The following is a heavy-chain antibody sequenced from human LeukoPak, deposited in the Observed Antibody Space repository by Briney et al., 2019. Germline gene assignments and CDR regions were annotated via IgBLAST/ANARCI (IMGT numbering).Heavy chain of an antibody. V-gene: IGHV4-38-2*01. D-gene: IGHD6-19*01. CDR1: GYSISSGYY. CDR2: IYHSGST. J-gene: IGHJ4*02. CDR3: ARSIQWLEREQVVYYFDY. Sequence: SETLSLTCAVSGYSISSGYYWGWIRQPPGKGLEWIGRIYHSGSTYNNPSLKSRVTISVDTSKNQFSLKLSSVTAADTAVYYCARSIQWLEREQVVYYFDYWGQGTLVTVSS.